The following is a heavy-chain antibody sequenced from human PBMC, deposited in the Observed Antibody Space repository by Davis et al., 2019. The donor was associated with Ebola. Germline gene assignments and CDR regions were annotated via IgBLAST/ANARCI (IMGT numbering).Heavy chain of an antibody. Sequence: GESLKISCAASGFTFSSYWMSWVRQAPGKGLEWVANIKQDGSEKYYVDSVKGRFTISRDNAKNSLYLQMNSLRVEDTAVYYCAKDHEIGMSGDAFDLWGQGTLVTVSS. CDR1: GFTFSSYW. J-gene: IGHJ3*01. D-gene: IGHD1-1*01. CDR2: IKQDGSEK. CDR3: AKDHEIGMSGDAFDL. V-gene: IGHV3-7*03.